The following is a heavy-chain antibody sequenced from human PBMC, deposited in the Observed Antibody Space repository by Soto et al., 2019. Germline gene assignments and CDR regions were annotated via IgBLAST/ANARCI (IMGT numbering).Heavy chain of an antibody. CDR1: GFTFSSYA. D-gene: IGHD2-15*01. Sequence: QVQLVESGGGLVKPGGSLRLSCAASGFTFSSYAMHWVRQAPGKGLEWVAVISYDGSNKYYADSVKGRFTISRDNSKNTLYLQMNSLRAEDTAVYYCARDRAIVDYYYYGMDVWGQGTTVTVSS. CDR2: ISYDGSNK. J-gene: IGHJ6*02. V-gene: IGHV3-30-3*01. CDR3: ARDRAIVDYYYYGMDV.